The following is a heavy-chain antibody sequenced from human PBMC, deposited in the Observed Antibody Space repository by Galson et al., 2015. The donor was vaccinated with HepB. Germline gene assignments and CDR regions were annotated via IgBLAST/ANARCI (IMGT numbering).Heavy chain of an antibody. CDR1: GSTVSSNH. J-gene: IGHJ4*02. CDR3: AREYSSSWYSGLGY. Sequence: SLRLSCAASGSTVSSNHMSWVRQAPGKGLEWVSVIYSGGITYYADSVKGRFTISRDNSRNTLYLQMNSLRAEDTAVYYCAREYSSSWYSGLGYWGQGTLVTVSS. V-gene: IGHV3-53*01. CDR2: IYSGGIT. D-gene: IGHD6-13*01.